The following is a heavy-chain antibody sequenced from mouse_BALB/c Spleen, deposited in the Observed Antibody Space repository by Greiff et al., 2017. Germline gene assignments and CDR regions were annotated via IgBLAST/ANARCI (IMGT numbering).Heavy chain of an antibody. D-gene: IGHD1-1*01. Sequence: EVQVVESGAELVKPGASVKLSCTASGFNIKDTYMHWVKQRPEQGLEWIGRIDPANGNTKYDPKFQGKATITADTSSNTAYLQLSSLTSEDTAVYYCARFTTVVADYWGQGTTLTVSS. J-gene: IGHJ2*01. CDR2: IDPANGNT. CDR3: ARFTTVVADY. V-gene: IGHV14-3*02. CDR1: GFNIKDTY.